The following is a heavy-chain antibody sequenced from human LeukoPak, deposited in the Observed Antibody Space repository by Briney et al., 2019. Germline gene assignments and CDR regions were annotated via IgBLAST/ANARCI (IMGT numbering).Heavy chain of an antibody. Sequence: GGSLRLSCAASGFTLSSYAMSWVRQAPGKGLEWVSAISGSGGSTYYADSVKGRFTISRDNSKNTLYLQMNSLRAEDTAVYYCAKVGVVVPAAHYDYWGQGTLVTVSS. J-gene: IGHJ4*02. CDR1: GFTLSSYA. CDR2: ISGSGGST. V-gene: IGHV3-23*01. CDR3: AKVGVVVPAAHYDY. D-gene: IGHD2-2*01.